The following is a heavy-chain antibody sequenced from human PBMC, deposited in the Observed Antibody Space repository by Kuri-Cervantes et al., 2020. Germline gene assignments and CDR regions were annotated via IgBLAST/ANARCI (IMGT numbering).Heavy chain of an antibody. CDR3: ARVSSDIAAAGYFDY. Sequence: GESLKISCAASGFTFSDYYMSWIRQAPGKGLEWVAVISYDGSNKYYADSVKGRFTISRDNSKNTLYLQMNSLRAEDTAVYYCARVSSDIAAAGYFDYWGQGTLVTVSS. CDR1: GFTFSDYY. CDR2: ISYDGSNK. J-gene: IGHJ4*02. V-gene: IGHV3-30-3*01. D-gene: IGHD6-13*01.